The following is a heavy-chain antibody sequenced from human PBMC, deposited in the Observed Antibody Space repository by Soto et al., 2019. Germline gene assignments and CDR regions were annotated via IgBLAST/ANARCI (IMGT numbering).Heavy chain of an antibody. CDR3: AVRVVPKTDPDYYYYYGMDV. CDR1: GYMFTSYA. Sequence: EASVQVSCKASGYMFTSYAMHWVRQAPGQRLEWMGWISAYNGNTNYAQKLQGRVTMTTDTSTSTAYMELRSLRSDDTAVYYCAVRVVPKTDPDYYYYYGMDVWGQGTTVTVSS. J-gene: IGHJ6*02. V-gene: IGHV1-18*01. D-gene: IGHD2-2*01. CDR2: ISAYNGNT.